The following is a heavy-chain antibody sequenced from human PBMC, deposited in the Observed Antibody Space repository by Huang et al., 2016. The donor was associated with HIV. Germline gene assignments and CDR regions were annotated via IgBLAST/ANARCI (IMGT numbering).Heavy chain of an antibody. J-gene: IGHJ3*02. Sequence: EVQLVQSGAVVKKPGESLKISCKGSGYTFNGYWIGWVRQMPGKGLEWMGIIYPGDSYTTYSPSFQGQVTISADTSISTAYLQWSELKASDTAMYYCARQGVGDFVVEPTGLGAFDIWGQGTMVTVSS. CDR2: IYPGDSYT. CDR1: GYTFNGYW. V-gene: IGHV5-51*01. CDR3: ARQGVGDFVVEPTGLGAFDI. D-gene: IGHD2-2*01.